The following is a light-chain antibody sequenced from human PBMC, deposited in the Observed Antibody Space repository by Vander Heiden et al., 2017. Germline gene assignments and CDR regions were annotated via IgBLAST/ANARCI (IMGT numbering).Light chain of an antibody. V-gene: IGLV3-21*02. CDR2: DDS. CDR1: NIGSKS. CDR3: QVWDSISDHLV. Sequence: SYVLTQPPSVSVAPGQTARITCWGDNIGSKSVHWYQQKSGQAPVLVVYDDSDRPSGIPERVSGFNSGNTATLTISRVEAGDEADYYCQVWDSISDHLVFGGGTKLSVL. J-gene: IGLJ2*01.